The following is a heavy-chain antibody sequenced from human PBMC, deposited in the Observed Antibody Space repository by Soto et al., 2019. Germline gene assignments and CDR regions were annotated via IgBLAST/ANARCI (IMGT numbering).Heavy chain of an antibody. Sequence: GGSLRLSCAASGFTFSSYGMHWVRQAPGKGPEWVAVISYDGSNKYYADSVKGRFTISRDNSKNTLYLQMNSLRAEDTAVYYCAKSRYYYDSSGYLNDYWGQGTLVTVSS. V-gene: IGHV3-30*18. CDR2: ISYDGSNK. CDR3: AKSRYYYDSSGYLNDY. J-gene: IGHJ4*02. CDR1: GFTFSSYG. D-gene: IGHD3-22*01.